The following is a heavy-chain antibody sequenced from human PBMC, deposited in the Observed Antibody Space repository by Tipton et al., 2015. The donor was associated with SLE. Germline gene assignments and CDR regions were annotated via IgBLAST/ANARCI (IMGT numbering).Heavy chain of an antibody. J-gene: IGHJ2*01. CDR1: GGSISYDY. Sequence: TLSLTCTVSGGSISYDYWRWIRQSAGKGLEWIRRIYSSGTKDYNPSLKSRLSMSIDASTNQVSLRLSSVTAADTAVYYCARGSDGEYVRYFDVWGRGNLVTVSS. D-gene: IGHD4-17*01. CDR3: ARGSDGEYVRYFDV. CDR2: IYSSGTK. V-gene: IGHV4-4*07.